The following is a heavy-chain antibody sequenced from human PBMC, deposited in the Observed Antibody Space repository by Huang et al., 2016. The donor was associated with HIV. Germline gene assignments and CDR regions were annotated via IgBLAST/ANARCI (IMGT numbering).Heavy chain of an antibody. D-gene: IGHD5-12*01. J-gene: IGHJ4*02. V-gene: IGHV1-2*02. CDR2: VNPNNGAT. CDR3: TRDGVAPDEEFDY. Sequence: QVQLVQSGAEVKTPGASVKVSCKPSGYAFADYFIHWVRQAPGQGLEWMAWVNPNNGATNYDQKFLGRLTVTGDTSMRTAYRELSGLTADDTAKYYCTRDGVAPDEEFDYWGQGTVIIVSS. CDR1: GYAFADYF.